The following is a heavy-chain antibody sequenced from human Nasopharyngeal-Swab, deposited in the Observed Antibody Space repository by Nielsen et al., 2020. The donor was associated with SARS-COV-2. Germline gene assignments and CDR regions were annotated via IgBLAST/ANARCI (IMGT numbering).Heavy chain of an antibody. CDR3: ARDLTVYRYYDSSGYYYVAFDI. CDR2: ISAYNGNT. D-gene: IGHD3-22*01. J-gene: IGHJ3*02. CDR1: GYTFTSYG. Sequence: ASVKVSCKASGYTFTSYGISWVRQAPGQGLEWMGWISAYNGNTNYAQKLQGRVTMTTDTSTSTAYMELRSLRSEDTAVYYCARDLTVYRYYDSSGYYYVAFDIWGQGTMVTVSS. V-gene: IGHV1-18*01.